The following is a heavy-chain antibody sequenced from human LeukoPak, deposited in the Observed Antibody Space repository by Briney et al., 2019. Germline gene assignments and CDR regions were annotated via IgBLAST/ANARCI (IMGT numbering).Heavy chain of an antibody. CDR2: MNPNSGNT. D-gene: IGHD2-2*02. J-gene: IGHJ6*02. V-gene: IGHV1-8*01. CDR1: GYTFTSYD. CDR3: ASVVPAAIPGDYYYGMDV. Sequence: GASVKVSCKASGYTFTSYDINWVRQATGQGLEWMGWMNPNSGNTGYAQKFQGRVTMTRNTSISTAYMELSSLRSEDTAVYYCASVVPAAIPGDYYYGMDVWGQVTTVTVSS.